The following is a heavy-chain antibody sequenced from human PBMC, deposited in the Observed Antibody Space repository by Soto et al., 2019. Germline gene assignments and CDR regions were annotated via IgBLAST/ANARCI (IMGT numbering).Heavy chain of an antibody. CDR3: AKGSYDYGSAFDI. Sequence: QVQLVESGGGVVQPGRSLRLSCAASGFTFSSYGMHWVRQAPGKGLEWVAVISYDGSNKYYADSVKGRFTISRDNSKNTLYLQMNSLRAEDTAVYYCAKGSYDYGSAFDIWGQGTMVTVSS. CDR1: GFTFSSYG. D-gene: IGHD4-17*01. J-gene: IGHJ3*02. CDR2: ISYDGSNK. V-gene: IGHV3-30*18.